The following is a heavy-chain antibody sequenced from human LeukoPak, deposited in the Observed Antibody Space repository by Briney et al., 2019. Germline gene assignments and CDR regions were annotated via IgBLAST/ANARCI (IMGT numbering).Heavy chain of an antibody. CDR3: ARDFGDYDYVWGSYRYAFDI. D-gene: IGHD3-16*02. Sequence: SETLSLTCTVSGYSISSGYYWGWIRQPPGKGLEWIGSIYHSGSIYYNPSLKSRVTISVDTSKNQFSLKLSSVTAADTAVYYCARDFGDYDYVWGSYRYAFDIWGQGTMVTVSS. V-gene: IGHV4-38-2*02. J-gene: IGHJ3*02. CDR1: GYSISSGYY. CDR2: IYHSGSI.